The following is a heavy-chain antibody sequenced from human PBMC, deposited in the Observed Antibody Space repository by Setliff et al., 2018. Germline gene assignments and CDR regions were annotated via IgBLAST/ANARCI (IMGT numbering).Heavy chain of an antibody. CDR3: ARDPQQLVIRYYFDY. CDR2: ISFDGSNK. CDR1: GFTFSSYA. J-gene: IGHJ4*02. Sequence: GESLKISCAASGFTFSSYAMHWVRQAPGRGLEWVAVISFDGSNKYYADSVKGRFTISRDNSKNTLYLQMNSLRAEDTAVYYCARDPQQLVIRYYFDYWGQGTLVTVSS. V-gene: IGHV3-30-3*01. D-gene: IGHD6-6*01.